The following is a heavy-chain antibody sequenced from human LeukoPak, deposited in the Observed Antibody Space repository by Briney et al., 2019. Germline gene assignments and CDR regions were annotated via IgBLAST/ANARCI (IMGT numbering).Heavy chain of an antibody. D-gene: IGHD2-2*01. CDR1: GYTFTSYG. CDR2: ISAYNGNT. CDR3: ARDRTRDQLLRSVDWFDP. J-gene: IGHJ5*02. V-gene: IGHV1-18*01. Sequence: ASVKVSCKASGYTFTSYGISWVRQAPGQGLEWMGWISAYNGNTNYAQKLQGRVTMTTDTSTSTAYMELRSLRSGDTAVYYCARDRTRDQLLRSVDWFDPWGQGTLVTVSS.